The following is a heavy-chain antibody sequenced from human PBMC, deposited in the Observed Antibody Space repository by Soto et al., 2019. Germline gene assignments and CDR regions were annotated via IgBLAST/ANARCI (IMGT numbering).Heavy chain of an antibody. CDR2: VYYSGST. D-gene: IGHD6-19*01. CDR3: ARGRQWLDD. CDR1: GGSISVYY. J-gene: IGHJ4*02. Sequence: QVQLQESGPGLVKPSETLSLTCTVSGGSISVYYWSWIRQPPGKGLEWIGYVYYSGSTNYNPSLKSRVTISVDTSKNQFSLELNSVTAADTAVYYCARGRQWLDDWGQGTLVTVSS. V-gene: IGHV4-59*01.